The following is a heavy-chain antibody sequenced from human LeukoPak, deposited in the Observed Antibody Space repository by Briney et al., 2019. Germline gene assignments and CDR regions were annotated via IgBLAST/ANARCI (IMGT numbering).Heavy chain of an antibody. D-gene: IGHD4-17*01. CDR3: TTDPSDYGDYVGY. Sequence: GGSLRLSCTASGFTFGDYVMSWVRQAPGKGLEWVGFIRSKAYGGTTKNAASVKGRFTIPRDDSRSIAYLQMNSLKIEDTAVYYCTTDPSDYGDYVGYWGQGTLVTVSS. CDR2: IRSKAYGGTT. CDR1: GFTFGDYV. J-gene: IGHJ4*02. V-gene: IGHV3-49*04.